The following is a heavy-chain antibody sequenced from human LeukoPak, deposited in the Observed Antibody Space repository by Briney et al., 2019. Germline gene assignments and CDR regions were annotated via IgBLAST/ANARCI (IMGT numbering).Heavy chain of an antibody. CDR3: ARDAHGRVRFLEWGNYYYGMDV. CDR1: GGSISSGGYS. J-gene: IGHJ6*02. CDR2: IYHSGST. Sequence: SQTLSLTCAVSGGSISSGGYSWSWIRQPPGKGLEWIGYIYHSGSTYYNPSLKSRVTISVDRSKNQFSLKLSSVTAADTAVYYCARDAHGRVRFLEWGNYYYGMDVWGQGTTVTVSS. D-gene: IGHD3-3*01. V-gene: IGHV4-30-2*01.